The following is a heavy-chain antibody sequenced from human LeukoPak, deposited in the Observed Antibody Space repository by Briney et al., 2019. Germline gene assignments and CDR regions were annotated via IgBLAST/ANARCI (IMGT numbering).Heavy chain of an antibody. J-gene: IGHJ6*03. Sequence: PGGSLRLSCAASGFTFSSYGMHWVRQAPGKGLEWVAVISYDGSNKYYADSVKGRFTISRDNSKNTLYLQMNSLRAEDTAVYYCAKEEGWLRFSYYYYMDVWGKGTTVTVSS. V-gene: IGHV3-30*18. CDR2: ISYDGSNK. CDR3: AKEEGWLRFSYYYYMDV. CDR1: GFTFSSYG. D-gene: IGHD5-12*01.